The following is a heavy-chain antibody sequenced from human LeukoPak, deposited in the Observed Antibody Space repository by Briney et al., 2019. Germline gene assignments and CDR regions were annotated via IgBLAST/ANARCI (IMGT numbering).Heavy chain of an antibody. V-gene: IGHV1-2*02. D-gene: IGHD5-12*01. CDR3: ARTSHYVDIAATIPYGIYYFDY. J-gene: IGHJ4*02. CDR1: GYTFTDYY. Sequence: ASVKVSCKASGYTFTDYYIHWVRQAPGQGLEWMGWINPNSGDTNYAQKFQGRVTLTRDTSISTAYMELARLRSDDTAVYYCARTSHYVDIAATIPYGIYYFDYWGQGTLVTVSS. CDR2: INPNSGDT.